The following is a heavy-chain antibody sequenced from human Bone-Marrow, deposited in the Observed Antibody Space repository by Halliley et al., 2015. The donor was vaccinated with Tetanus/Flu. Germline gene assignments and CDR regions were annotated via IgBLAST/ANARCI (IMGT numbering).Heavy chain of an antibody. CDR3: AKDQFPVSGYADYYYKYAMDG. CDR1: GFTFSSYG. Sequence: SLRLSCAASGFTFSSYGIHWVRQAPGKGLEWVAGISYDGSNKDYGDPVKGRFTISRDNTKNTLYLQMNSLRAEDTAVYYCAKDQFPVSGYADYYYKYAMDGWGQGTTLTVSS. V-gene: IGHV3-30*18. D-gene: IGHD3-3*01. J-gene: IGHJ6*02. CDR2: ISYDGSNK.